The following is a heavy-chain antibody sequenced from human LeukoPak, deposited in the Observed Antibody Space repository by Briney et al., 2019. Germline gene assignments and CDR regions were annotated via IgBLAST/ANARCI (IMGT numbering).Heavy chain of an antibody. D-gene: IGHD6-13*01. CDR2: ISDSGGS. CDR1: VGSVSSGISY. Sequence: PSETLSLTCSVSVGSVSSGISYWSWIRQPPGEGLEWIAYISDSGGSDYNPSLRGRVTISLDTSKNQFSLRLTSVTAADTAVYYCARVPAAGTVPYYWGQGTLVTVSS. V-gene: IGHV4-61*01. J-gene: IGHJ4*02. CDR3: ARVPAAGTVPYY.